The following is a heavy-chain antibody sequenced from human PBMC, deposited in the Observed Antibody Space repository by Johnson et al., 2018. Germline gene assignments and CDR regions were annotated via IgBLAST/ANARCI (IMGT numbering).Heavy chain of an antibody. CDR3: ARGRNDAYYYGMDV. D-gene: IGHD1-1*01. Sequence: VQLVESGGGLVQXGGSXRLXCAASGFTFSSYDMHWVRQATGIGLEWVSTIGSAGDTYYPGSVKGRFTISRENAKNSLDLQMNSLRAGDTAVYYCARGRNDAYYYGMDVWGQGTTVTVSS. V-gene: IGHV3-13*01. CDR1: GFTFSSYD. CDR2: IGSAGDT. J-gene: IGHJ6*02.